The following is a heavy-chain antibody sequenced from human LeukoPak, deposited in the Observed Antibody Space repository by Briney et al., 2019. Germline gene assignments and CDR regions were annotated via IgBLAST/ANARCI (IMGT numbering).Heavy chain of an antibody. Sequence: GGSLRLSCAASGFTFSSYWMHWVRQTPGRGLVWVARINTDGTIIDYADSVQGRFTISRDNAKNTLYLQMNGLRAEDTAIYYCMTAAGYNFGQYWGQGTLVTVSS. V-gene: IGHV3-74*01. CDR1: GFTFSSYW. CDR3: MTAAGYNFGQY. CDR2: INTDGTII. J-gene: IGHJ4*02. D-gene: IGHD5-18*01.